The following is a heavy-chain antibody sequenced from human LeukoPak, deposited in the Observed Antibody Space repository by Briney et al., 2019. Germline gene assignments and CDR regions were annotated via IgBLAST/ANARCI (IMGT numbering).Heavy chain of an antibody. CDR1: GGSISSSSYY. CDR3: ARTEESGYSYGYFGYYYYMDV. V-gene: IGHV4-39*07. CDR2: IYYSGST. J-gene: IGHJ6*03. Sequence: SETLSLTCTVSGGSISSSSYYWGWIRQPPWKGLEWIGSIYYSGSTYYNPSLKSRVTISVDTSKNQFSLKLSSVTAADTAVYYCARTEESGYSYGYFGYYYYMDVWGKGTTVTVSS. D-gene: IGHD5-18*01.